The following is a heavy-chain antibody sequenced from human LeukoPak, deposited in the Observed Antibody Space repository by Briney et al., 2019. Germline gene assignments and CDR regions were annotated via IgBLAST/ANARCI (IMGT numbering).Heavy chain of an antibody. Sequence: SVNVSCRASGGTFSNYAISWVRQAPGQGLEWMGGIVPIFGSSNYAQKFQDRVTITADESTSTANMELSSLRSEDTAVYYCARGDGDYPPYYFDYWGQGTLVTVSS. J-gene: IGHJ4*02. CDR3: ARGDGDYPPYYFDY. D-gene: IGHD4-17*01. CDR1: GGTFSNYA. CDR2: IVPIFGSS. V-gene: IGHV1-69*13.